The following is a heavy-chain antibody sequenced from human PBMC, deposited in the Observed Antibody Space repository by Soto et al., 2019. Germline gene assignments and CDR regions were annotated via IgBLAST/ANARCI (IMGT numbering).Heavy chain of an antibody. CDR3: AQEKIASTVADFFDY. Sequence: AGSLMLSCDLSGFTCNHYTMTSVRENSAQGLQWVSTISGSGSSTFYADSVRGRFTISRDNAKSTRYLQMDRLRVEDTALYYCAQEKIASTVADFFDYWGRGTLVTVSS. D-gene: IGHD6-19*01. J-gene: IGHJ4*02. V-gene: IGHV3-23*01. CDR1: GFTCNHYT. CDR2: ISGSGSST.